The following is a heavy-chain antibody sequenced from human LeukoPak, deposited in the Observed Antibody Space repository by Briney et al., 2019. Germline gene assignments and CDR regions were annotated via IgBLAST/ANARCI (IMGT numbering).Heavy chain of an antibody. Sequence: WASVKVSCKASGYIFTSYGISWVRQAPGQGLEWMGWISVYNGNTNYPQRLQGRVTMTTDTFTTTAYTELRSLRSDDTAVYYCARDINGYYYDSHGYYPTDLWGQGTLVTVSS. CDR3: ARDINGYYYDSHGYYPTDL. CDR1: GYIFTSYG. D-gene: IGHD3-22*01. J-gene: IGHJ5*02. CDR2: ISVYNGNT. V-gene: IGHV1-18*01.